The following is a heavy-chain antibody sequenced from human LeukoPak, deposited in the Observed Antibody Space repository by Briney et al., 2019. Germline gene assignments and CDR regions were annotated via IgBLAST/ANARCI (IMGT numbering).Heavy chain of an antibody. CDR2: IYYSGKA. V-gene: IGHV4-59*01. J-gene: IGHJ6*02. Sequence: SETLSLTCSVSGGSFNNYYWTRIRQPPGKGLEWIGQIYYSGKADYNPSLKSRITISVDTSKNQISLRVNSVTAADTAVYYCARFGVDYDMGVWGQGTTVIVFS. CDR3: ARFGVDYDMGV. CDR1: GGSFNNYY. D-gene: IGHD3-16*01.